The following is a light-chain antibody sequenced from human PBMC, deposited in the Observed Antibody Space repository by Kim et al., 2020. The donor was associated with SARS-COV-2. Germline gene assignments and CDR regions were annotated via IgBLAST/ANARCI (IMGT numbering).Light chain of an antibody. CDR2: GAT. J-gene: IGKJ1*01. CDR1: QSVRSS. Sequence: VSQGETATLCCRESQSVRSSLAWQQKKSGQVTRLLFDGATSRTASIATRCSSGGSGTEFTLTSSSQQSEDSAVYYCQQYTNWPRTFGQGTKVDIK. CDR3: QQYTNWPRT. V-gene: IGKV3-15*01.